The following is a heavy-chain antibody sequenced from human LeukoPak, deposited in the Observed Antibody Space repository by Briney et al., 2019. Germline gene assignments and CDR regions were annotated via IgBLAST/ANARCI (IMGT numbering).Heavy chain of an antibody. D-gene: IGHD6-13*01. CDR3: AKGIAAAGTGPKYYYYYYMDV. CDR2: ISGSGGST. Sequence: GGSLRLSCAASGFTFSSYAMHWVRQAPGKGLEWVSAISGSGGSTYYADSVKGRFTISRDNSKNTLYLQMNSLRAEDTAVYYCAKGIAAAGTGPKYYYYYYMDVWGKGTTVTISS. CDR1: GFTFSSYA. J-gene: IGHJ6*03. V-gene: IGHV3-23*01.